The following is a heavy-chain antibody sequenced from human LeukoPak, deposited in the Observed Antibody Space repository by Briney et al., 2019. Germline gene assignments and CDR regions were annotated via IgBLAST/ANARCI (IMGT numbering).Heavy chain of an antibody. J-gene: IGHJ3*02. CDR3: ARSSPHCSSTSCYNDAFDI. V-gene: IGHV3-21*01. CDR1: GFTFSSYS. D-gene: IGHD2-2*02. CDR2: ISSSSSYI. Sequence: PGGSLRLSCAASGFTFSSYSMNWVRQAPGKGLEWVSSISSSSSYIYYADSVKGRFTISRDNAKNSLYLQMNSLRAKDTAVYYCARSSPHCSSTSCYNDAFDIWGQGTMVTVSS.